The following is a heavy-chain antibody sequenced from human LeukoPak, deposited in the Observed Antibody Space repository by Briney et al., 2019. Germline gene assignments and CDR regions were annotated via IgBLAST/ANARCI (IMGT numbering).Heavy chain of an antibody. CDR1: GFTFNSYW. CDR2: IEPDGREK. V-gene: IGHV3-7*01. D-gene: IGHD3-10*01. CDR3: ARIYYFGDNNWRYFDN. J-gene: IGHJ4*02. Sequence: GGSLRLSCAASGFTFNSYWMSWVRQAPGKGLEWVANIEPDGREKKSVDSVKGPFTTSRENAKNSLYLQMNSLRAEDTVIYYCARIYYFGDNNWRYFDNWGQGTLVTVSS.